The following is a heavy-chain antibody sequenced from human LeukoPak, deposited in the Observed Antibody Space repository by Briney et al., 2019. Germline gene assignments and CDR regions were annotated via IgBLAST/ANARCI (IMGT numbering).Heavy chain of an antibody. V-gene: IGHV3-30-3*01. CDR2: ISYDGSNK. J-gene: IGHJ4*02. Sequence: GRSLRLSCAASGFTFSSYAMHWVRQAPGKGLEWVVVISYDGSNKYYADSVKGRFTISRDNSKNTLYLQMNSLRAEDTAVYYCARGNEVAAGAFDYWGQGTLVTVSS. CDR1: GFTFSSYA. CDR3: ARGNEVAAGAFDY. D-gene: IGHD6-25*01.